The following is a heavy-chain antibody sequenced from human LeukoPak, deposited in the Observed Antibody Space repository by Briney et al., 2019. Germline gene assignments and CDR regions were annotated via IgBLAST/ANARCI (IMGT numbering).Heavy chain of an antibody. CDR3: ARTPYCTNGVCYNRYYFDY. CDR2: INHSGST. V-gene: IGHV4-34*01. Sequence: PSETLSLTCAVYGGSFSGYYWSWIRQPPGKGLEWIGEINHSGSTNYNPSLKSRVTISVDTSKNQSSLKLSSVTAADTAVYYCARTPYCTNGVCYNRYYFDYWGQGTLVTVSS. D-gene: IGHD2-8*01. J-gene: IGHJ4*02. CDR1: GGSFSGYY.